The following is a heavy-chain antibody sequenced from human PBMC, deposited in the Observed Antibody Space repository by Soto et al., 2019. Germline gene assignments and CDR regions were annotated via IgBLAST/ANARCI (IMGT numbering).Heavy chain of an antibody. J-gene: IGHJ5*02. CDR1: GFTFSTYT. V-gene: IGHV3-21*01. Sequence: EVQVVESGGGLVKPGGSLRLSCVFSGFTFSTYTMNWVRQAPGKGLEWVSSINGRSNYVYYADSVKGRFTISRDNAKNSLYLQMNRLRAEGTAMYYCAREDGVVGSSSAFDPWGRGTLVTVSS. D-gene: IGHD1-26*01. CDR2: INGRSNYV. CDR3: AREDGVVGSSSAFDP.